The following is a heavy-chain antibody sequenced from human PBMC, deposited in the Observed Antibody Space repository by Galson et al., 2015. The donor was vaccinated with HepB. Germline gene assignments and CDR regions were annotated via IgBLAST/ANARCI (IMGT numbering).Heavy chain of an antibody. Sequence: SLRLSCAASGFTFSSYSMNWVRQAPGKGLEWVSSISSSSSYIYYADSVKGRFTISRDNAKNSLYLQMNSLRAEDTAVYYCARAPPVIAAAGPAFDYWGQGTLVTVSS. CDR1: GFTFSSYS. CDR3: ARAPPVIAAAGPAFDY. D-gene: IGHD6-13*01. V-gene: IGHV3-21*01. J-gene: IGHJ4*02. CDR2: ISSSSSYI.